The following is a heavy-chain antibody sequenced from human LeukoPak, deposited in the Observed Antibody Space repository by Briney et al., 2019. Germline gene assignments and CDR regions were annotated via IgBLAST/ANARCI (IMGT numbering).Heavy chain of an antibody. CDR3: ARSGTTVTASDY. J-gene: IGHJ4*02. Sequence: SETLSLTCTVSGGSISSYYWSWIRQPPGKGLEWIGYIYYSGSTNYNPSLKSRVTISVDTSKNRFSLKLSSVTAADTAVYYCARSGTTVTASDYWGQGTLVTVSS. D-gene: IGHD4-17*01. CDR1: GGSISSYY. V-gene: IGHV4-59*01. CDR2: IYYSGST.